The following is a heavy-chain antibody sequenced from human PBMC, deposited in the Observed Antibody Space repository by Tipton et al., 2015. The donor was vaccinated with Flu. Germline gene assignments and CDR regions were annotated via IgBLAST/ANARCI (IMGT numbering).Heavy chain of an antibody. CDR1: GYSFTNYW. V-gene: IGHV5-51*01. CDR2: IYAGDSDT. J-gene: IGHJ4*02. CDR3: ARFSAMITLDY. D-gene: IGHD5-18*01. Sequence: QLVQSGAEVKKPGESLKISCKASGYSFTNYWIGWVRQMPGKGPEWMGLIYAGDSDTRYSPSFQGQVTISADKSISTAYLQWSSLKASDTAMYYCARFSAMITLDYWGQGTLVTVSS.